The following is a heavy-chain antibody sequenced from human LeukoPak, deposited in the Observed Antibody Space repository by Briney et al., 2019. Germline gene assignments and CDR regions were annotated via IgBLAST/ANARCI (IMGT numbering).Heavy chain of an antibody. CDR1: GYTFTSYD. CDR2: VNPNSGNT. V-gene: IGHV1-8*03. CDR3: ARVSIAAAGTAYYYYYYYMDV. J-gene: IGHJ6*03. Sequence: GASVKVSCKASGYTFTSYDINWVRQATGQGLEWMGWVNPNSGNTGYAQKFQGRVTITRNTSISTAYMELSSLRSEDTAVYYCARVSIAAAGTAYYYYYYYMDVWGKGTTVTVSS. D-gene: IGHD6-13*01.